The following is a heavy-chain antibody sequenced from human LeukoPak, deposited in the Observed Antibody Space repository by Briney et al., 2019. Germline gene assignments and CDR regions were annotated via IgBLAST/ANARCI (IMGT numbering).Heavy chain of an antibody. CDR3: ARDSYYYDSSGYFFDAFDV. CDR2: IYYSGNT. CDR1: GASISTSY. J-gene: IGHJ3*01. D-gene: IGHD3-22*01. Sequence: SETLSLTCTVSGASISTSYWSWLRQPPGKGLEWIGHIYYSGNTNYNPSLKSRVTISVDTSKNQFSLKLSSVTAADTAVYFCARDSYYYDSSGYFFDAFDVWGQGTMVTVSS. V-gene: IGHV4-59*01.